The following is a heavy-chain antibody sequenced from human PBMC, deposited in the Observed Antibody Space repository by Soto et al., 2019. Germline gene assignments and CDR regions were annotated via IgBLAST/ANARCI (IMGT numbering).Heavy chain of an antibody. CDR2: IIPIFGTA. V-gene: IGHV1-69*13. J-gene: IGHJ4*02. Sequence: ASVKVSCKASGGTFSSYAISWVRQAPGQGLEWMGGIIPIFGTANYAQKFQGRVTITADESTSTAYMELSSLRSEDTAVYYCARAPPNYGGNSYYFGYWGQGTLVTVSS. CDR1: GGTFSSYA. D-gene: IGHD4-17*01. CDR3: ARAPPNYGGNSYYFGY.